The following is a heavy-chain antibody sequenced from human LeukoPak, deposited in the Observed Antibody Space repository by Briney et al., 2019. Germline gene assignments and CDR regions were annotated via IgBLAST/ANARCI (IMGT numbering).Heavy chain of an antibody. CDR1: GGSISSYY. D-gene: IGHD3-22*01. CDR2: IYYRGNT. V-gene: IGHV4-59*08. Sequence: SEILSLTCTVSGGSISSYYWTWIRQPPGKGLEWIGYIYYRGNTKYNPSLKSRVSISVDTSKNQFSLNLSSVTAADTAVYYCARLEDYYDGSGYYYHWGQGTLVTVSS. CDR3: ARLEDYYDGSGYYYH. J-gene: IGHJ4*02.